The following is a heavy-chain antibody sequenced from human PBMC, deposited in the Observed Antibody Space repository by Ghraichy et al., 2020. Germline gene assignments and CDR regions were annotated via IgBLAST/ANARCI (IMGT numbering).Heavy chain of an antibody. CDR3: VGSGWYNVNNFGY. D-gene: IGHD6-19*01. Sequence: GESLNISCSASGFTFSSYAMHWVRQAPGKGLEYVSAISSNGGSTYYADSVKGRFTISRDNSKNTLYLQMSSLRAEDTAVYYCVGSGWYNVNNFGYWGQGTLVTVSS. CDR2: ISSNGGST. V-gene: IGHV3-64D*09. CDR1: GFTFSSYA. J-gene: IGHJ4*02.